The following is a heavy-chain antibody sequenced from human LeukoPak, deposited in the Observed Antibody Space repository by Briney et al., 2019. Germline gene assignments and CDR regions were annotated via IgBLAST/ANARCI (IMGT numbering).Heavy chain of an antibody. CDR3: AKEYSSWDYYYGMDV. D-gene: IGHD6-13*01. Sequence: GGSLGLSCAASGFTFSSYAMSWVRQAPGKGLEWVSGISASGGSTNYADSVKGRFTISRDNSKNTLYLQMSSLRAEDTAVYYCAKEYSSWDYYYGMDVWGQGTTVTVSS. CDR1: GFTFSSYA. CDR2: ISASGGST. V-gene: IGHV3-23*01. J-gene: IGHJ6*02.